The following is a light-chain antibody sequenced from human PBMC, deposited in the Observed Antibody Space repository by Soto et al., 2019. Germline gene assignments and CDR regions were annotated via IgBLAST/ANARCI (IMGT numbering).Light chain of an antibody. Sequence: QSVLTQPPSVAEAPRQRVTISCSGSSFNIGDNAVNWYQQFPGKAPKLLIYYDDLLPSGVSDRFSGSKSGTSASLVISGLQSDDEADYYCSAWDDTLNGFVFGTGTKVPVL. CDR2: YDD. V-gene: IGLV1-36*01. J-gene: IGLJ1*01. CDR3: SAWDDTLNGFV. CDR1: SFNIGDNA.